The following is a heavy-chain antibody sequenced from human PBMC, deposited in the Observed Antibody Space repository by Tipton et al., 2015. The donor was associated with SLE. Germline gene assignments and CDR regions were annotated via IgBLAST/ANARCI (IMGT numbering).Heavy chain of an antibody. CDR3: ARGYQLPLGPYYYYYMDV. CDR1: GGSITSHY. Sequence: TLSLTCSVSGGSITSHYWTWIRQSPGKELEWLAYVSYTGSATYNPSLRSRVSISLDTSENQFSLKVTSVTAADTAVYYCARGYQLPLGPYYYYYMDVWGKGTTVTVSS. V-gene: IGHV4-59*11. CDR2: VSYTGSA. D-gene: IGHD2-2*01. J-gene: IGHJ6*03.